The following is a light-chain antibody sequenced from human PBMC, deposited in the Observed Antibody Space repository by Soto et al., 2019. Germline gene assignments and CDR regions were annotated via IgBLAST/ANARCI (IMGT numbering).Light chain of an antibody. CDR2: GSS. V-gene: IGKV3-15*01. J-gene: IGKJ5*01. CDR1: ETISTN. CDR3: QQYSNWPPAIT. Sequence: IVLTQSPATLSVSPGERATLSCRATETISTNLAWFQRKPGQPPSLLIYGSSTRATGVPDRFSGSGSGTEFTLIISSLQSEDVSLYYCQQYSNWPPAITFGQGTRLEIK.